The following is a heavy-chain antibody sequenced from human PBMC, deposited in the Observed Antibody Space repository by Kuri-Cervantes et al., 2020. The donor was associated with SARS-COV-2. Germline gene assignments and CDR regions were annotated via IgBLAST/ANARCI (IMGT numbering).Heavy chain of an antibody. J-gene: IGHJ5*02. V-gene: IGHV4-31*03. CDR2: IYYSGST. D-gene: IGHD3-16*01. CDR3: ARDLLGENWFDP. Sequence: SETLSLTCTVSGGSVSSGSYYWSWIRQHPGKGLEWIGYIYYSGSTYYNPSLKSRVSISVDTSKNQFSLNLTSVTAADTAMYYCARDLLGENWFDPWGQGTLVTVSS. CDR1: GGSVSSGSYY.